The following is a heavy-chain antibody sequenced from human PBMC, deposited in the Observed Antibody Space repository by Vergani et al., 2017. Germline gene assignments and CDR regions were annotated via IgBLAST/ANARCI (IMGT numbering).Heavy chain of an antibody. CDR3: ARVLAVAGMDPNWFDP. CDR1: GGTFSSYA. J-gene: IGHJ5*02. D-gene: IGHD6-19*01. CDR2: IIPIFGTA. V-gene: IGHV1-69*06. Sequence: QVQLVQSGAEVKKPGSSVKVSCKASGGTFSSYAISWVRQAPGQGLEWMGRIIPIFGTANYAQKFQGRVTITRDTSASTAYMELSSLRSEDTAVYYCARVLAVAGMDPNWFDPWGQGTLVTVSS.